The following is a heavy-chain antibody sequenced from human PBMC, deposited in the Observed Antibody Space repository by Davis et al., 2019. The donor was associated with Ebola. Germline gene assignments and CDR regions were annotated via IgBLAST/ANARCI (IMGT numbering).Heavy chain of an antibody. V-gene: IGHV4-59*12. CDR1: GGSISSYY. J-gene: IGHJ6*02. Sequence: MPGGSLRLSCTVSGGSISSYYWSWIRQPPGKGLEWIGYIYYSGSTNYNPSLKSRVPISVDTSKNQFSLKLSSVTAADTAVYYCARGHQRYCSSTSCFLYYYYGMDVWGQGTTVTVSS. CDR3: ARGHQRYCSSTSCFLYYYYGMDV. D-gene: IGHD2-2*01. CDR2: IYYSGST.